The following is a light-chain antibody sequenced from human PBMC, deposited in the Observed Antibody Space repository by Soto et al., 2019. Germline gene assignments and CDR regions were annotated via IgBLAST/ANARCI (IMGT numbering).Light chain of an antibody. CDR2: AAS. CDR3: HQYNNWPWT. J-gene: IGKJ1*01. V-gene: IGKV3-15*01. Sequence: ETVMTQSPVTLSVSPGDTATLSFSASQRVSSHLACYQQKPGQAPRLLIYAASTRATGIPVRFSGSGSETEFTLTIRSLQSEDSALYYCHQYNNWPWTFGQGTKVDIK. CDR1: QRVSSH.